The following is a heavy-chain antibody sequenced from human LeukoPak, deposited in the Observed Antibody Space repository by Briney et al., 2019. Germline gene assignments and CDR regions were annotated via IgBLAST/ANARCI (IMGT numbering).Heavy chain of an antibody. V-gene: IGHV4-38-2*01. Sequence: PSETLSLTCAVSGYSISSGYYWGWIRQPPGKGLEWIGSIYHSGSTYYNPSLKSRVTISVHTSKNQFSLKLTSVTAADTAVYFCARRVVTIGDDAFEICGHGTMVTVSS. CDR1: GYSISSGYY. J-gene: IGHJ3*02. D-gene: IGHD3-22*01. CDR3: ARRVVTIGDDAFEI. CDR2: IYHSGST.